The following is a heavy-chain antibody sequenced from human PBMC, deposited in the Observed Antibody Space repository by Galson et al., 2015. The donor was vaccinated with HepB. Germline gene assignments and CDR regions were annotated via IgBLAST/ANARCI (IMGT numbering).Heavy chain of an antibody. Sequence: SLRLSCAASGFTFDDYAMHWVRQAPGKGLEWVSGISWNSGSIGYADSVKGRFTISRDSSKDTVFLQMSSLRAEDTALYYCAKARYSESSTYHSPGYWGQGTLVTVSS. CDR1: GFTFDDYA. J-gene: IGHJ4*02. CDR3: AKARYSESSTYHSPGY. D-gene: IGHD3-22*01. V-gene: IGHV3-9*01. CDR2: ISWNSGSI.